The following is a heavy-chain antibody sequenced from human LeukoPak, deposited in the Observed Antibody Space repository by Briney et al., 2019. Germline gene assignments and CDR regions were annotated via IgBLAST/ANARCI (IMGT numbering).Heavy chain of an antibody. D-gene: IGHD2-21*01. Sequence: GGSLTLSCAATGFTFANYARSWIRQPAGKGLEWLSSISGRGGDTYYPASGKRRFTIFKDNSKNMLYLQMNSLRAEDTAVYFCAKGLGGHYYYFDYWGQGTLVTVSS. CDR2: ISGRGGDT. CDR3: AKGLGGHYYYFDY. V-gene: IGHV3-23*01. CDR1: GFTFANYA. J-gene: IGHJ4*02.